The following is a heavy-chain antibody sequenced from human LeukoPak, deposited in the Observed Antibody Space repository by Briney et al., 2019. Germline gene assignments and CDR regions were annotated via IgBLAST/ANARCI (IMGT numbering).Heavy chain of an antibody. CDR1: GGSISSGGYS. J-gene: IGHJ4*02. Sequence: PSETLSLTCTVSGGSISSGGYSWSWIRQPPGKGLEWIGYIYHSGSTYYNPSLKSRVTISVDRSKNQFSLKLSSVTAADTAVYYCARANSGYHFDYWGQGTLVTVSS. CDR3: ARANSGYHFDY. V-gene: IGHV4-30-2*01. D-gene: IGHD3-22*01. CDR2: IYHSGST.